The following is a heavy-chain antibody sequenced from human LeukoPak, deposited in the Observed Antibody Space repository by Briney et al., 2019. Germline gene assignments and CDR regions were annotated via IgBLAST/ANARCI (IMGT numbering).Heavy chain of an antibody. CDR2: IYPGDSDT. J-gene: IGHJ6*02. D-gene: IGHD7-27*01. CDR1: GXSFTSYW. Sequence: GASLQISCKGSGXSFTSYWIGWVRQMPGKGLERMRIIYPGDSDTRYSPSFQGQVTISADKSITTAYLQWSSLKASDTAMYYCVRLNRGSAYYYYGMDVWGQGTTVTVSS. V-gene: IGHV5-51*01. CDR3: VRLNRGSAYYYYGMDV.